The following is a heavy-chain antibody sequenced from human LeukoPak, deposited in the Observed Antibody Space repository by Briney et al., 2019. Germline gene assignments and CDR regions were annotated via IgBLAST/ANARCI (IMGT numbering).Heavy chain of an antibody. CDR2: ISHSGST. Sequence: SETLSLTCAVYGGSFSGYYWSWIRQPPGKGLEWIGEISHSGSTNYNPSLKSRVTISVDTSKNQFSLKLSSVTAADTAVYYCARVGPTVTTYYYYYGMDVWGQGTTVTVSS. CDR1: GGSFSGYY. CDR3: ARVGPTVTTYYYYYGMDV. D-gene: IGHD4-17*01. V-gene: IGHV4-34*01. J-gene: IGHJ6*02.